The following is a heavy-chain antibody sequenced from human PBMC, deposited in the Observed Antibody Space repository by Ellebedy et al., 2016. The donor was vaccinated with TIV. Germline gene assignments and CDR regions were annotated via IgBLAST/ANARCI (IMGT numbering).Heavy chain of an antibody. J-gene: IGHJ6*03. V-gene: IGHV1-18*01. CDR1: GYTFTSYG. CDR2: ISAYNGNT. CDR3: ARDRDYGYDRDYYFYMDV. Sequence: ASVKVSXXASGYTFTSYGVSWVRQAPGQGLEWMGWISAYNGNTNSAQRLQGRVTMTTDTSTSTAYVELRSLRSDDTAVYYCARDRDYGYDRDYYFYMDVWGKGTTVTVSS. D-gene: IGHD5-12*01.